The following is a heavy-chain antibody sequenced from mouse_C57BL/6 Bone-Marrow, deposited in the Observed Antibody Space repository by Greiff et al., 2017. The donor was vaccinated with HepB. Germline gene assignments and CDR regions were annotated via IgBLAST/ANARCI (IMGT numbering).Heavy chain of an antibody. V-gene: IGHV1-26*01. J-gene: IGHJ4*01. CDR2: INPNNGGT. CDR3: AGLHYYAMDY. Sequence: VQLQQSGPELVKPGASVKISCKASGYTFTDYYMNWVKQSHGKSLEWIGDINPNNGGTSYNQKFKGKATLTVDKSSSTAYMELRSLTSEDSAVYYCAGLHYYAMDYWGQGTSVTVSS. CDR1: GYTFTDYY.